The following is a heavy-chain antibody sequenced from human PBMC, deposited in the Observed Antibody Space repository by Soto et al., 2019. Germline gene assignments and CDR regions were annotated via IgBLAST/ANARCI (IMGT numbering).Heavy chain of an antibody. CDR1: GFTFSSYA. D-gene: IGHD3-22*01. J-gene: IGHJ4*02. V-gene: IGHV3-30-3*01. CDR2: ISYDGSNK. Sequence: QVPLVESGGGVVQPGRSLRLSCAASGFTFSSYAMHWVRQAPGKGLEWVAVISYDGSNKYYADSVKGRFTISRDNSKNTLYLQMNSLRAEDTAVYYCAREDYYDSSGYYAFDYWGQGTLVTVSS. CDR3: AREDYYDSSGYYAFDY.